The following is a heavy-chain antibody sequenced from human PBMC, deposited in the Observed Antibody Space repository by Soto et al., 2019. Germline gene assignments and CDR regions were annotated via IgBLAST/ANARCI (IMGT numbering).Heavy chain of an antibody. Sequence: AETLSLTCTVSGGAIRGSHWWSWFRQPPGKGLERIGEIYHSGSTNLDPSFKSRVTLSVDKSKNQFSLKLTSVTAADTAVYYCARDKATVGGYNLYDPWGQGILVTVSS. J-gene: IGHJ5*02. D-gene: IGHD3-16*01. CDR2: IYHSGST. V-gene: IGHV4-4*02. CDR3: ARDKATVGGYNLYDP. CDR1: GGAIRGSHW.